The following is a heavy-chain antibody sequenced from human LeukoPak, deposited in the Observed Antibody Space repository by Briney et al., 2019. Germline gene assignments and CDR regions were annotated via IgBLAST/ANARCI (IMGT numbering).Heavy chain of an antibody. Sequence: ASVRVSCKPSGYTFSTYGISWVRQAPGQGLEWMGWISAYNGNTNYAQKLQGRVTMTTDTSTSTAYMELRSLRSDDTAVYYCARVVIVVVPAAIVPNWFDPWGQGTLVTVSS. CDR2: ISAYNGNT. J-gene: IGHJ5*02. CDR1: GYTFSTYG. CDR3: ARVVIVVVPAAIVPNWFDP. V-gene: IGHV1-18*01. D-gene: IGHD2-2*03.